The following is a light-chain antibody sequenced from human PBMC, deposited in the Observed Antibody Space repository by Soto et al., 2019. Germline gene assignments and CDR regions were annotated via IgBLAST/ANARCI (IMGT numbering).Light chain of an antibody. V-gene: IGKV4-1*01. J-gene: IGKJ1*01. Sequence: DIVMTQSPDSLAVSLGERATINCKSSQSVLFSSNNKNYLAWYQQKPGQPPKLLIYWASTRESGVPDRFSGGGSGTDFTLTISSLQAEDVAVYYCQQYYSTPTWTFGQATKVDIK. CDR3: QQYYSTPTWT. CDR2: WAS. CDR1: QSVLFSSNNKNY.